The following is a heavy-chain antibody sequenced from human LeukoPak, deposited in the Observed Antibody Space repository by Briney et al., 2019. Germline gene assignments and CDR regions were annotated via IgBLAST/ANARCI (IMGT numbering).Heavy chain of an antibody. CDR1: GGTFSSYA. D-gene: IGHD2-2*01. CDR2: IIPILGIA. Sequence: ASVKVSCKASGGTFSSYAISWVRQAPGQELEWMGRIIPILGIANYAQKFQGRVTITADKSTSTAYMELSSLRSEDTAVYYCASAGGQDIVVVPAANALYDYWGQGTLVTVSS. J-gene: IGHJ4*02. V-gene: IGHV1-69*04. CDR3: ASAGGQDIVVVPAANALYDY.